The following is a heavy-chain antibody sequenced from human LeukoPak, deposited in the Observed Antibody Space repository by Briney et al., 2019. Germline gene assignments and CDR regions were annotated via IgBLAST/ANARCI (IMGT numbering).Heavy chain of an antibody. CDR1: GFTFSSHW. J-gene: IGHJ4*02. Sequence: SGGSLRLSCVASGFTFSSHWMHWVRQGPGKGLVWVSRINSDGSSTGYEDSVKGRFTISRDNSKNTLYLQMNSLRAEDTAVYYCASTFYGDSPPYWGQGTLVTVSS. V-gene: IGHV3-74*01. CDR3: ASTFYGDSPPY. CDR2: INSDGSST. D-gene: IGHD4-17*01.